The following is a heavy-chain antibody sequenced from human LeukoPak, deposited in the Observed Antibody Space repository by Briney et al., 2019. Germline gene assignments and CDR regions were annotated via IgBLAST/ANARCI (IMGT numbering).Heavy chain of an antibody. V-gene: IGHV4-34*01. CDR1: GGSFSGYY. Sequence: SETLSLTCAVYGGSFSGYYWSWIRQPPGKGLEWIGEINHSGSTNYNPSLKSRVTISVDTSKNQFSLKLSSVTAADTAVYYCASGHYDSSGYSCDTVYYYGMDVWGQGTTVTVSS. D-gene: IGHD3-22*01. CDR2: INHSGST. CDR3: ASGHYDSSGYSCDTVYYYGMDV. J-gene: IGHJ6*02.